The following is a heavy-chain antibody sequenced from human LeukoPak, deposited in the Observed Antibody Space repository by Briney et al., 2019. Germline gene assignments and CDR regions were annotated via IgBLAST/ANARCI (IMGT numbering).Heavy chain of an antibody. Sequence: SETLSLTCTVSSGSISSSSYYWGWIRQPPGKGLEWIGSIYYSGSTYYNPSLKSRVTISVDTSKNQFSLKLSSVTAADTAVYFCARQWQQLKNWFDPWGQGTLVTVFS. CDR1: SGSISSSSYY. V-gene: IGHV4-39*01. CDR3: ARQWQQLKNWFDP. J-gene: IGHJ5*02. D-gene: IGHD6-13*01. CDR2: IYYSGST.